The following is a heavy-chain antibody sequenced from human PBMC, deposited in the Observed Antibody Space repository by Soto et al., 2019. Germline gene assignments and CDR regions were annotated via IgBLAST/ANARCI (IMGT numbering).Heavy chain of an antibody. D-gene: IGHD2-21*02. J-gene: IGHJ4*02. CDR3: IESGDWSRAFDY. CDR1: GGSISSYY. Sequence: SETLSLTCTVSGGSISSYYWSWVRQPPGKGLEWIGYMYYSGSTNYNPSLKSRVTMSVDTSKKRFSLKLTSVTAVDTAIYYCIESGDWSRAFDYWGQGALVTVSS. V-gene: IGHV4-59*01. CDR2: MYYSGST.